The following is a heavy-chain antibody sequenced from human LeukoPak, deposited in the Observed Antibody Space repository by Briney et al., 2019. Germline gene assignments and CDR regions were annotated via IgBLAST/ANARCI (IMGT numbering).Heavy chain of an antibody. V-gene: IGHV3-23*01. D-gene: IGHD6-19*01. CDR1: GFPFSDYA. CDR3: AKEQGRQWLVSWFDP. J-gene: IGHJ5*02. CDR2: ISGSGGST. Sequence: GGSLRLSCAASGFPFSDYAMSWVRQAPGKGLEWVSAISGSGGSTYYADSVKGRFTISRDNSKNTLYLQMNSLRAEDTAVYYCAKEQGRQWLVSWFDPWGQGTLVTVSS.